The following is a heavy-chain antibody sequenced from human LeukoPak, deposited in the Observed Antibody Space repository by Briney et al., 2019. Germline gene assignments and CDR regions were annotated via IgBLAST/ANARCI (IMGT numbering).Heavy chain of an antibody. CDR1: GLAVSSYY. CDR3: ARDAANSIAARYDY. Sequence: DPGGPLRLSCAASGLAVSSYYMRWLRQAPGKGLECVSVVYIGDNTYYASSARGRFTSSRYNSKNTLYLRMNSLRPEDTAVYFCARDAANSIAARYDYWGQGTLVTVSS. D-gene: IGHD6-6*01. CDR2: VYIGDNT. V-gene: IGHV3-53*01. J-gene: IGHJ4*02.